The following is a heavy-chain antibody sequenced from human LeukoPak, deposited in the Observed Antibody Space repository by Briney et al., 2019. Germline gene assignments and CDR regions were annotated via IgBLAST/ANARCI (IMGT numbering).Heavy chain of an antibody. CDR1: GGTFSSYA. J-gene: IGHJ6*02. CDR2: IIPILGIA. V-gene: IGHV1-69*04. Sequence: AVKVSCKASGGTFSSYAISWVRQAPGQGLEWMGRIIPILGIANYAQKFQGRVTITADKSTSTAYMELSSLRSEDTAVYYCARDSDDFWSGYYYGMDVWGQGTTVTVSS. D-gene: IGHD3-3*01. CDR3: ARDSDDFWSGYYYGMDV.